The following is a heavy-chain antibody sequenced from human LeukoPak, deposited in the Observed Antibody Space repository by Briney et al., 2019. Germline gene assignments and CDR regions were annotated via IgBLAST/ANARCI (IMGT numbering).Heavy chain of an antibody. D-gene: IGHD2-15*01. CDR1: GFTFSSYW. Sequence: GGSLSLSCAASGFTFSSYWMSWVRQAPGKGLEWVANIKQDGSEKYYVDSVKGRFTISRDNAKNSLYLQMNSLRAEDTAVYYCARGGCSGGSCYSLGNNWFDPWGQGTLVTVSS. CDR2: IKQDGSEK. J-gene: IGHJ5*02. CDR3: ARGGCSGGSCYSLGNNWFDP. V-gene: IGHV3-7*01.